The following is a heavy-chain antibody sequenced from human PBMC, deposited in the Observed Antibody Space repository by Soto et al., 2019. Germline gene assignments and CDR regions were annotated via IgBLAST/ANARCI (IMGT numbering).Heavy chain of an antibody. D-gene: IGHD6-13*01. J-gene: IGHJ6*02. CDR2: IYSGGST. Sequence: GGSLRLSCAPAGFTLSDYYIHSIRWAPGKGLEWVSVIYSGGSTYYADSVKGRFTISRDDSKNTLYLQMNSLRAEDTAVYYCARDFVVIAAAGTFYYYGMDVWGQGTTVTVSS. CDR3: ARDFVVIAAAGTFYYYGMDV. CDR1: GFTLSDYY. V-gene: IGHV3-53*01.